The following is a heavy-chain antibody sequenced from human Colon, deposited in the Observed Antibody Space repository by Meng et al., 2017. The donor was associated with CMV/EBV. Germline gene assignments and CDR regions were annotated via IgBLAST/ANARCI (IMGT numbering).Heavy chain of an antibody. V-gene: IGHV4-34*01. J-gene: IGHJ4*02. CDR3: ARGLYGSGRHQIDY. CDR2: INHSGST. CDR1: GGSFSGYY. Sequence: QAQLREWGSGMLKLSEALSLTCAVYGGSFSGYYWSWIRQPPGKGLEWIGEINHSGSTNYNPSLKSRVTISVDTSKNQFSLKLSSVTAADTAVYYCARGLYGSGRHQIDYWGQGTLVTVSS. D-gene: IGHD3-10*01.